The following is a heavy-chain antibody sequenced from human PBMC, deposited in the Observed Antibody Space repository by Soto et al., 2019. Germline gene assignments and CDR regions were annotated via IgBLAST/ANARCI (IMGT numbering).Heavy chain of an antibody. CDR1: GYTFSSNG. J-gene: IGHJ4*01. Sequence: ASLMVSCKASGYTFSSNGISGVRQAPGQGLEWMGWISAYNGNTNYAQKLQGRVTMTTDTSTSTAYMELRSLRSDDTAVYYCGRDHRYCCGGSFYLVDYWG. CDR2: ISAYNGNT. V-gene: IGHV1-18*01. CDR3: GRDHRYCCGGSFYLVDY. D-gene: IGHD2-15*01.